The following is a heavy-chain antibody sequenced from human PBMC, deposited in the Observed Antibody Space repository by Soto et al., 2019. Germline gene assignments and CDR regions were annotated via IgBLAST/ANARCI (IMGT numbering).Heavy chain of an antibody. J-gene: IGHJ5*02. CDR1: GGSNSSGDYY. CDR2: IYNSGSA. Sequence: SETLSLTCTVSGGSNSSGDYYWSWIRQPPGKGLEWIGYIYNSGSAYYNPSLKSRVTISVDTSKNQFSLKLSSVTAADTAMFYCERASNYKWFDPWGQGTLVTVSS. CDR3: ERASNYKWFDP. D-gene: IGHD4-4*01. V-gene: IGHV4-30-4*01.